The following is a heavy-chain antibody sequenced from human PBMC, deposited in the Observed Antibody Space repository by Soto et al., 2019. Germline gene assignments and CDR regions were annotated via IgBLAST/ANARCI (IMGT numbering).Heavy chain of an antibody. CDR2: IYYSGST. Sequence: SSETLSLTCTVSGGSISSSSYYWGWIRQPPGKGLEWIGSIYYSGSTYYNPSLKSRVTISVDTPKNQFSLKLSSVTAADTAVYYCARHPIVVVIDVNWFDPWGQGTLVTVSS. CDR1: GGSISSSSYY. V-gene: IGHV4-39*01. CDR3: ARHPIVVVIDVNWFDP. J-gene: IGHJ5*02. D-gene: IGHD3-22*01.